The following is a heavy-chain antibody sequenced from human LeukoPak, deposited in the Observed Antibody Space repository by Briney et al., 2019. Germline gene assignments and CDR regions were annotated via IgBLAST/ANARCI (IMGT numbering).Heavy chain of an antibody. V-gene: IGHV4-34*01. CDR3: ASSQGFRKSAAVFDY. D-gene: IGHD6-13*01. Sequence: PSETLSLTCAVYGGSFSGYYWSWIRQPPGKGLEWIGEINHSGSTNYNPSLKSRVTISVDTPKNQFSLKLSSVTAADTAVYYCASSQGFRKSAAVFDYWGQGTLVTVSS. CDR1: GGSFSGYY. CDR2: INHSGST. J-gene: IGHJ4*02.